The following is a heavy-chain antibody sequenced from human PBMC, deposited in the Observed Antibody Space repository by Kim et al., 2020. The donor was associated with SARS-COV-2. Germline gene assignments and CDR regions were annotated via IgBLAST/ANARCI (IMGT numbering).Heavy chain of an antibody. CDR1: GGSFSDYY. D-gene: IGHD3-10*01. J-gene: IGHJ4*02. CDR3: YYYGSGSYGDYFEY. V-gene: IGHV4-34*01. Sequence: SETLSLTCAVYGGSFSDYYWSWIRQPPGKGLEWIGEINHSGSTNYNPSLKSRVTISVDTSKNQFSLKLSSVTAADTAVYYCYYYGSGSYGDYFEYWGQGTLVTVSS. CDR2: INHSGST.